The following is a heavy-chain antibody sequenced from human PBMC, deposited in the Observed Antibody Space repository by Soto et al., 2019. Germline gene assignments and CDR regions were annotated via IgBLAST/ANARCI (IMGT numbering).Heavy chain of an antibody. CDR1: GHKVTELS. J-gene: IGHJ5*02. V-gene: IGHV1-24*01. Sequence: GASVKVSCKVSGHKVTELSIYWMRQSPGTGLECMGGFDPKDGLPVYAQNIEGRVTMTEDASTDTAYLEVENLRYEGTAVYGCGTVVRLGRYYFDAWGEGSQVTVGS. CDR2: FDPKDGLP. CDR3: GTVVRLGRYYFDA. D-gene: IGHD3-10*01.